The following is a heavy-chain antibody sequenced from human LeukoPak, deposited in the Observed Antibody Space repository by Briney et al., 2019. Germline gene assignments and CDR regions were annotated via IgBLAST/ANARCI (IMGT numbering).Heavy chain of an antibody. D-gene: IGHD3-3*01. CDR3: ARGNYDFWSGYFSP. CDR2: IYHSGST. J-gene: IGHJ3*01. Sequence: SETLSHTCTVSGYSISSGYYWGWIRQPPGKGLEWIGSIYHSGSTYYNPSLKSRVTISVDTSKNQFSLKLSSVTAADTAVYYCARGNYDFWSGYFSPWGQGTMVTVSS. V-gene: IGHV4-38-2*02. CDR1: GYSISSGYY.